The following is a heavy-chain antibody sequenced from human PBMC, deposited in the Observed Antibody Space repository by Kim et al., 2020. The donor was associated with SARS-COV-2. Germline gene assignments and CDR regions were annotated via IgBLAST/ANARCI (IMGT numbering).Heavy chain of an antibody. CDR3: AREGTTYYYDSSGYPRYYYYGMDV. Sequence: SETLSLTCTVSGGSISSGSYYWSWIRQPAGKGLEWIGRIYTSGSTNYNPSLKSRVTISVDTSKNQFSLKLSSVTAADTAVYYCAREGTTYYYDSSGYPRYYYYGMDVWGQGTTVTVSS. D-gene: IGHD3-22*01. CDR1: GGSISSGSYY. V-gene: IGHV4-61*02. CDR2: IYTSGST. J-gene: IGHJ6*02.